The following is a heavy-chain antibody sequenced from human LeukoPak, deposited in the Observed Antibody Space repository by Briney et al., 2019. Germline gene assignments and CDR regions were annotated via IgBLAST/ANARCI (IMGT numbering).Heavy chain of an antibody. CDR1: GFTFSSYA. J-gene: IGHJ4*02. CDR2: IYSGGST. V-gene: IGHV3-53*04. CDR3: ARGSSSWYLGFDY. D-gene: IGHD6-13*01. Sequence: GGSLRLSCAASGFTFSSYAMTWVRQPPGKGLEWVSVIYSGGSTYYADSVKGRFTISRHNSKNTLYLQMNSLRAEDTAVYYCARGSSSWYLGFDYWGQGTLVTVSS.